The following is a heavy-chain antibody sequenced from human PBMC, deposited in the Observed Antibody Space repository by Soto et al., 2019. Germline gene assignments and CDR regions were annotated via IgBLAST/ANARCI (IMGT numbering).Heavy chain of an antibody. J-gene: IGHJ4*02. CDR3: ARDESPTQQLVLGVVRQPDY. Sequence: GASVKVSCKASGYTFTSYAMHWVRQAPGQRLEWMGWINAGNGNTKYSQKFQGRVTITRDTSASTAYMELSSLRSEDTAVYYCARDESPTQQLVLGVVRQPDYWGQGTLVTSPQ. V-gene: IGHV1-3*01. CDR1: GYTFTSYA. CDR2: INAGNGNT. D-gene: IGHD6-13*01.